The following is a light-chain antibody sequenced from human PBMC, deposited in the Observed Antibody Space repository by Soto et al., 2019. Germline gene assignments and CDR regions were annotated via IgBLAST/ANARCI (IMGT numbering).Light chain of an antibody. Sequence: DIQMTQSPSSLSASVGDRVTITCQASQDINNFLTWYQLKPGKAPKVLIYDAFILETGVPSRFSGSGSGTDFSFSISSLQPEDFATYSCQQYYNLPITFGQGTRLEIK. CDR2: DAF. V-gene: IGKV1-33*01. J-gene: IGKJ5*01. CDR3: QQYYNLPIT. CDR1: QDINNF.